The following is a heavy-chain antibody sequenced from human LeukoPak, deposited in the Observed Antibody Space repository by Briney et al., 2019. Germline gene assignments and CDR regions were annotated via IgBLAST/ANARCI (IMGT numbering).Heavy chain of an antibody. CDR2: ISGSGGST. D-gene: IGHD1-14*01. Sequence: TGGSLRLSCAASGFTFSSYAMSWVRQAPGKGLEWVSAISGSGGSTYYADSVKGRFTISRDNAKNSLYLQMNSLRAEDTAVYYCARNLYTMGSTDAFDIWGQGTMVTVSS. CDR1: GFTFSSYA. V-gene: IGHV3-23*01. CDR3: ARNLYTMGSTDAFDI. J-gene: IGHJ3*02.